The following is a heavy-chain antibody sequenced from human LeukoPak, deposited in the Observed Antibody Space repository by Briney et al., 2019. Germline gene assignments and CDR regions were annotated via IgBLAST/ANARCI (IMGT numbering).Heavy chain of an antibody. CDR2: IYYSGST. CDR1: GGSISSSSYY. J-gene: IGHJ3*02. CDR3: ARHPIGYCSSTSCPGAFDI. V-gene: IGHV4-39*01. D-gene: IGHD2-2*01. Sequence: SETLSLTCTVSGGSISSSSYYWGWIRQPPGKGLEWIGSIYYSGSTYYNPSLKSRVTISVDTSKNQFSLKLSSVTAADTAVYYCARHPIGYCSSTSCPGAFDIWGQGTMVTVSS.